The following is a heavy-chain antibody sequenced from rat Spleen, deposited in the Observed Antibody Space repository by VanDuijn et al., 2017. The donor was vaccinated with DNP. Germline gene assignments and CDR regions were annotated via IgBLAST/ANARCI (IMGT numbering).Heavy chain of an antibody. V-gene: IGHV1-43*01. CDR2: VNMGSGDT. D-gene: IGHD1-1*01. CDR3: GSDYNRDWFAH. CDR1: GYTFTSYY. Sequence: QVQLQQSGAELAKPGSSVKISCKVSGYTFTSYYIGWIKQTTGQGLEYIAYVNMGSGDTNYNEKFKGKATLNVDRSSSTAFMKLSSLTPDDCAVYYGGSDYNRDWFAHWGQGTLVTVSS. J-gene: IGHJ3*01.